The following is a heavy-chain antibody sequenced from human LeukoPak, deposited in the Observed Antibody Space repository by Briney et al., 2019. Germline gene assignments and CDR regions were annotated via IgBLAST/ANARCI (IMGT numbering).Heavy chain of an antibody. CDR2: IWSDVNNR. J-gene: IGHJ3*02. CDR1: GFTFSSYG. CDR3: AKERGPFDAFDI. Sequence: GGSLRLSCAASGFTFSSYGMHWVRQAPGKGLEWVAVIWSDVNNRFYADSVRGRFTFSRDNSKNTLSLQMNSLRAEDTAVYYCAKERGPFDAFDIWGPGTRVTVSS. V-gene: IGHV3-33*06.